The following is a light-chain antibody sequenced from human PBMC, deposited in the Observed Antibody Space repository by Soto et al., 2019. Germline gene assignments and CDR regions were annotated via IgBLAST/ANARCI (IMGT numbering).Light chain of an antibody. V-gene: IGLV1-44*01. J-gene: IGLJ3*02. CDR2: NNV. Sequence: QSVLTQPPSASGTPGQRVTISCSGSSSNIGSNILNWYRQVPGTAPKLLIYNNVHRPSGVPDRFSGSKSGASGSLAISGLQREDEADYYCSAWDGSLNGLVFGGGTQLTVL. CDR1: SSNIGSNI. CDR3: SAWDGSLNGLV.